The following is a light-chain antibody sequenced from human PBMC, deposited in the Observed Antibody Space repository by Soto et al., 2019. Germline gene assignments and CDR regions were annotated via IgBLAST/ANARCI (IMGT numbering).Light chain of an antibody. V-gene: IGKV3-20*01. CDR2: DAS. Sequence: EIVLTQSPGTLSLFPGDRATLSCRASQRVSNSYLAWFQQKPGQAPRLLIYDASSRAAGVPDRVSGGGSGTDFSITISTLEPEDFALYFCHQYERPPFAFGQGTRLEI. J-gene: IGKJ2*01. CDR1: QRVSNSY. CDR3: HQYERPPFA.